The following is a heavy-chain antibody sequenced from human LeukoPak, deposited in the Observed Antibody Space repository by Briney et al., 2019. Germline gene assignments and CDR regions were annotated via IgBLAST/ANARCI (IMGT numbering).Heavy chain of an antibody. V-gene: IGHV1-46*01. J-gene: IGHJ4*02. CDR2: INPSGGST. Sequence: GASVKVSCKASGYTFTSYYMHWVRQAPGQGLEWMGIINPSGGSTSYAQKFQGRVTITADESTSTAYMELSSLRSEDTAVYYCVLGTTAEYYFDYWGQGTLVTVSS. D-gene: IGHD1-1*01. CDR3: VLGTTAEYYFDY. CDR1: GYTFTSYY.